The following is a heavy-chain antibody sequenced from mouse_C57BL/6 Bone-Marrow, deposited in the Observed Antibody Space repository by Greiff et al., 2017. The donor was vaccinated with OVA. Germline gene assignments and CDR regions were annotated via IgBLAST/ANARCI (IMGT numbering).Heavy chain of an antibody. Sequence: VQLQQSGPELVKPGASVKISCKASGYTFTDYYMNWVKQSHGKSLEWIGDINPNNGGTSYNQKFKGKATLTVDKSSSTAYMELRSLTSEDSAVYYCAREMAAQALAWFAYWGQGTLVTVSA. D-gene: IGHD3-2*02. CDR2: INPNNGGT. CDR1: GYTFTDYY. J-gene: IGHJ3*01. V-gene: IGHV1-26*01. CDR3: AREMAAQALAWFAY.